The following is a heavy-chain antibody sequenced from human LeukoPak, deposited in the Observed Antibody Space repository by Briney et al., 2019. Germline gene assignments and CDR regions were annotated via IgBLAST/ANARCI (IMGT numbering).Heavy chain of an antibody. V-gene: IGHV4-59*08. CDR2: IYYSGST. CDR3: ARLDVLRYFDWLLYEDYFDY. D-gene: IGHD3-9*01. Sequence: PSETLSLTCTVSGGSISSYYWSWIRQPPGKGLEWIGYIYYSGSTNYNPSLKSRVTISVDTSKNQFSLKLSSVTAADTAVYYCARLDVLRYFDWLLYEDYFDYWGQGTLVTVSS. J-gene: IGHJ4*02. CDR1: GGSISSYY.